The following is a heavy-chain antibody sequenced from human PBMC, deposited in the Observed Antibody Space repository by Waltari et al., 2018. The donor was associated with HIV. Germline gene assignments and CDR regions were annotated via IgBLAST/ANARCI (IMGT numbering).Heavy chain of an antibody. CDR3: ATRIGVWGSYRYTSWYFDL. CDR2: FDPEDGET. CDR1: GYTLTELS. J-gene: IGHJ2*01. D-gene: IGHD3-16*02. V-gene: IGHV1-24*01. Sequence: QVQLVQSGAEVKKPGASVKVSCKVSGYTLTELSMHWVRQAPGKGLEWMGGFDPEDGETIYAQKFQGRVTMTEDTSTDTAYMELSSLRSEDTAVYYCATRIGVWGSYRYTSWYFDLWGRGTLATVSS.